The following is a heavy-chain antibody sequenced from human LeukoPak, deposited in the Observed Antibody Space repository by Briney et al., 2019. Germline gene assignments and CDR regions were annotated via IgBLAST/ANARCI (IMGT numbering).Heavy chain of an antibody. CDR1: GFTFSSYA. D-gene: IGHD3-10*01. Sequence: PGGSLRLSCAASGFTFSSYAMHWVRQAPGKGLEWVAVISYDGSNKYYADSVKGRFTISRDNSKNTLYLQMNSLRAEDTAVYYCARVSRRGLPGWLWGYYGPLDPWGQGTLVTVSS. J-gene: IGHJ5*02. V-gene: IGHV3-30*04. CDR2: ISYDGSNK. CDR3: ARVSRRGLPGWLWGYYGPLDP.